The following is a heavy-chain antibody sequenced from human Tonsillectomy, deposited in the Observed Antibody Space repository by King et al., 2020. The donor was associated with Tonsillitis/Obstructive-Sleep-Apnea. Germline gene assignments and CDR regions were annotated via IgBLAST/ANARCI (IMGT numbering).Heavy chain of an antibody. Sequence: VQLVESGGGVVQPGRSLRLSCAASGFTFSSYAMHWVRQAPGKGLEWVAVISYDGSNKYYADSVKGRFTISRDNSKNTLYLQMNSLRAEDTAVYYCARDGAHYDFWSGYYTGDYWGQGTLVTVSS. V-gene: IGHV3-30*04. CDR1: GFTFSSYA. J-gene: IGHJ4*02. D-gene: IGHD3-3*01. CDR2: ISYDGSNK. CDR3: ARDGAHYDFWSGYYTGDY.